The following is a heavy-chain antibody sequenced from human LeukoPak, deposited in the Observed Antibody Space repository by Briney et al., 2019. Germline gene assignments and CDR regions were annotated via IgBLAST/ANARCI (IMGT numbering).Heavy chain of an antibody. D-gene: IGHD3-3*01. Sequence: SETLSLTCAVYGGAFSGYYWSWLRQPPGKGLEWIGEINHSGSTNYNPSLKSRVTISVDTSKNQFSLKLSSVTAADTAVYYCARKSGYWPYYYYYMDVWGKGTTVTVSS. CDR3: ARKSGYWPYYYYYMDV. V-gene: IGHV4-34*01. CDR2: INHSGST. J-gene: IGHJ6*03. CDR1: GGAFSGYY.